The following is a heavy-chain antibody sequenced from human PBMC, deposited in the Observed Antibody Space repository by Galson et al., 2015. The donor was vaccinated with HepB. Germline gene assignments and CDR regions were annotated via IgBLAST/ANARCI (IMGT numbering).Heavy chain of an antibody. CDR1: GFTFSSYA. CDR2: ISYDGSNK. D-gene: IGHD6-13*01. Sequence: SLRLSCAASGFTFSSYAMHWVRQAPGKGLEWVAVISYDGSNKYYADSVKGRFTISRDNSKNTLYLQMNSLRAEDTAVYYCARDLSSSSWYDWGQGTLVTVSS. J-gene: IGHJ4*02. CDR3: ARDLSSSSWYD. V-gene: IGHV3-30-3*01.